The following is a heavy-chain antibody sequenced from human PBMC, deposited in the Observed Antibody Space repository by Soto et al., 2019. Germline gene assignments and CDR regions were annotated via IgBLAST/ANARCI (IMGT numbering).Heavy chain of an antibody. J-gene: IGHJ4*02. CDR2: ISYDGSNK. Sequence: QVQLVESGGGVVQPGRSLRLSCAASGFTFSSYAMHWVRQAPGKGLEWVAVISYDGSNKYYADSVKGRFTISRDNSKNTRYLQMNSLRAEDTAVYYCARPILWFGELPNLDYWGQGTLVTVSS. D-gene: IGHD3-10*01. V-gene: IGHV3-30-3*01. CDR1: GFTFSSYA. CDR3: ARPILWFGELPNLDY.